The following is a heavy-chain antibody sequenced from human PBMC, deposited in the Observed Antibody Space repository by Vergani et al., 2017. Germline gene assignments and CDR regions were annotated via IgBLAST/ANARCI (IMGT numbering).Heavy chain of an antibody. Sequence: VQLVQSGAEVKKPGESLKISCKGSGYSFTSYWIGWVRQMPGKGLEWMGIIYPGDSDTRYSPSFQGQVTISADKSISTAYLQWSSLKASDTAMYYCARPIAVRTPYYYYYYMDVWGKGTTVTVSS. CDR3: ARPIAVRTPYYYYYYMDV. V-gene: IGHV5-51*03. J-gene: IGHJ6*03. CDR1: GYSFTSYW. D-gene: IGHD1-14*01. CDR2: IYPGDSDT.